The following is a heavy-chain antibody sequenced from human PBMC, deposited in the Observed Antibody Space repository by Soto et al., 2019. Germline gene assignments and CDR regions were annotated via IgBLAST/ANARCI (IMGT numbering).Heavy chain of an antibody. D-gene: IGHD3-9*01. Sequence: SETLSLTCAVYGGSFSGYYWSWIRQPPGKGLEWIGEINHSGSTNYNPSLKSRVTISVDTSKNQFSLKLSSVTAADTAVYYCARWLFFLTGYYTNSFDYWGQETLVTVSS. CDR2: INHSGST. CDR1: GGSFSGYY. V-gene: IGHV4-34*01. CDR3: ARWLFFLTGYYTNSFDY. J-gene: IGHJ4*02.